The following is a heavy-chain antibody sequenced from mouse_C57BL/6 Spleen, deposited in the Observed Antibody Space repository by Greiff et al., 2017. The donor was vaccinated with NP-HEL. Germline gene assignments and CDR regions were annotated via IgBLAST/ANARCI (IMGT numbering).Heavy chain of an antibody. CDR1: GYTFTDHT. J-gene: IGHJ1*03. D-gene: IGHD4-1*01. V-gene: IGHV1-78*01. CDR3: ASNTNWERWYFDV. CDR2: IYPRDGST. Sequence: VKLQESDAELVKPGASVKISCKVSGYTFTDHTIHWMKQRPEQGLEWIGYIYPRDGSTKYNEKFKGKATLTADKSSSTAYMQLNSLTSEDSAVYFCASNTNWERWYFDVWGTGTTVTVSS.